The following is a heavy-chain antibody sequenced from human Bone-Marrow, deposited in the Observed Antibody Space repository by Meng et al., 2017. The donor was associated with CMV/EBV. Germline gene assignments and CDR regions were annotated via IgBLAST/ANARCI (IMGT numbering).Heavy chain of an antibody. CDR3: AREGDIVVVPAATGAFDI. Sequence: ASVKVSCKASGYTFTSYGISWVRQAPGQGLEWMGWISAYNGNTNYAQKLQGRVTMTTDTSTSTAYMELRSLRSDDTAVYYCAREGDIVVVPAATGAFDIWGQATMVTVSS. J-gene: IGHJ3*02. V-gene: IGHV1-18*01. CDR2: ISAYNGNT. D-gene: IGHD2-2*01. CDR1: GYTFTSYG.